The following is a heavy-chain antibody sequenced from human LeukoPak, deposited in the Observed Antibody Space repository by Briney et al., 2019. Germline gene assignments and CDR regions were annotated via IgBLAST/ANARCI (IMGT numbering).Heavy chain of an antibody. CDR2: IYYSGST. D-gene: IGHD6-19*01. CDR3: ARELQWGGFHWFDP. CDR1: GGSISSYF. V-gene: IGHV4-59*01. J-gene: IGHJ5*02. Sequence: SETLSLTCTVSGGSISSYFWSWIRQPPGKGLEWIGDIYYSGSTTYTPSLQSRVTISVDTSKNQFSLKLSSLTAADTAVYYCARELQWGGFHWFDPWGQGTLVTVSA.